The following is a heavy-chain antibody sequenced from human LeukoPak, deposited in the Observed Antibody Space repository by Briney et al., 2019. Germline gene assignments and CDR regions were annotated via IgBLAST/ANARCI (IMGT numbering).Heavy chain of an antibody. CDR1: GGSISSGDYY. CDR2: IYYSGST. D-gene: IGHD3-10*01. CDR3: ARSVTMVRGAMGFDP. V-gene: IGHV4-30-4*01. J-gene: IGHJ5*02. Sequence: SETLSLTCTVSGGSISSGDYYWSWIRQPPGKGLEWIGYIYYSGSTYYNPSLKSRVTMSVDTSKNQFSLKLSSVTAADTAVYYCARSVTMVRGAMGFDPWGQGTLVTVSS.